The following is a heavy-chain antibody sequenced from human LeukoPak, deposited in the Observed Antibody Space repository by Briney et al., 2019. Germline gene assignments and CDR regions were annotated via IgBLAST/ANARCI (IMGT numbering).Heavy chain of an antibody. D-gene: IGHD6-13*01. V-gene: IGHV1-46*01. Sequence: ASVKVSCKTSGYTFIEYYLHWVRQTPGQAFEYMGIVNPAGGSTSYHHNFQGRVTMTREAPTTTIYMELRNLTSDDTAVYYCAGGQLGPTSAPFDSWGQGTLVTVSS. CDR3: AGGQLGPTSAPFDS. CDR1: GYTFIEYY. CDR2: VNPAGGST. J-gene: IGHJ4*02.